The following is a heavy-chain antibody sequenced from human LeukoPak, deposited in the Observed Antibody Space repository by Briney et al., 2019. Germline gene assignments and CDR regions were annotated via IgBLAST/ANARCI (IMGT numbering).Heavy chain of an antibody. CDR2: INTNTGNP. J-gene: IGHJ6*03. D-gene: IGHD5-12*01. Sequence: ASVKVSCKASGYTFTSYAMNWVRQAPGQGLEWMGWINTNTGNPTYAQGFTGRFVFSLDTSVSTAYLQISSLKAEDTAVYYCARGFSVGVATIMGYYYYYMDVWGKGTTVTVSS. CDR3: ARGFSVGVATIMGYYYYYMDV. CDR1: GYTFTSYA. V-gene: IGHV7-4-1*02.